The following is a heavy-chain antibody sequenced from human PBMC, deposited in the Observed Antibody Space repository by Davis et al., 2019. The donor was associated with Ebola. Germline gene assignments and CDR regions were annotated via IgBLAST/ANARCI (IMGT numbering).Heavy chain of an antibody. J-gene: IGHJ1*01. D-gene: IGHD5-12*01. V-gene: IGHV4-39*01. CDR3: ARHIVAWRKPEGIQH. CDR2: IYYSGST. Sequence: PSETLSLTCTVSGGSISSYYWGWIRQPPGKGLEWIGSIYYSGSTYYNPSLKSRVTISVDTSKNQFSLKLSSVTAADTAVYYCARHIVAWRKPEGIQHWGQGTLVTVSS. CDR1: GGSISSYY.